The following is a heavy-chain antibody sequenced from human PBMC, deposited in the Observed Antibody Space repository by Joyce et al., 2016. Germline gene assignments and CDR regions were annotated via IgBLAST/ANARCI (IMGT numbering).Heavy chain of an antibody. J-gene: IGHJ5*02. CDR1: GGSFSGYY. CDR2: ANHSGST. D-gene: IGHD5-18*01. Sequence: QVQLQQWGGGLLKPSETLSLTCAVYGGSFSGYYWSWIRQPPGKGREWIGEANHSGSTSYDESLKSRVTISVDTSKNQLSLNLTSVTAADTAVYFCARGLVVTGTRVRGYNYGYSSWGQGTLVTVSS. V-gene: IGHV4-34*02. CDR3: ARGLVVTGTRVRGYNYGYSS.